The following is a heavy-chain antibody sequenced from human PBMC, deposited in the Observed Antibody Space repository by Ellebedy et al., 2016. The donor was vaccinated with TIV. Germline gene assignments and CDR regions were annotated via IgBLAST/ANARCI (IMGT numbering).Heavy chain of an antibody. CDR2: IILILGIA. CDR3: AAGNDGGWFDP. J-gene: IGHJ5*02. V-gene: IGHV1-69*02. D-gene: IGHD1-1*01. CDR1: GGTFSSYP. Sequence: AASVKVSCKASGGTFSSYPISWVRQPPGQGLEWMERIILILGIANYAQKFQGRVTITADKSTSIAYMELSSLRSEDTAVYYCAAGNDGGWFDPWGQGTLVTVSS.